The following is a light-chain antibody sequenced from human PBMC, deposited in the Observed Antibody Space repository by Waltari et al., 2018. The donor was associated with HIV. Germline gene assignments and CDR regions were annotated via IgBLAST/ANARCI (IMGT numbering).Light chain of an antibody. J-gene: IGLJ2*01. Sequence: QSALTQFASVSGSPGQSTTIPCTGTSNDVGNYNSVSWYQQHPGKAPKLMIYEGSKRPSGVSNRFSGSKSGNTASLTISGLQAEDEADYYCCSYANSSTVFGGGTKVTVL. V-gene: IGLV2-23*01. CDR3: CSYANSSTV. CDR2: EGS. CDR1: SNDVGNYNS.